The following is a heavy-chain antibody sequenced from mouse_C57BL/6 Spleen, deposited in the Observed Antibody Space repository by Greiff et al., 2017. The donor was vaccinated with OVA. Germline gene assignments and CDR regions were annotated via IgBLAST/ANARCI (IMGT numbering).Heavy chain of an antibody. J-gene: IGHJ1*03. V-gene: IGHV5-17*01. D-gene: IGHD1-1*01. CDR3: AVYYGRGGYFDV. CDR2: ISSGSSTI. CDR1: GFTFSDYG. Sequence: EVQLVESGGGLVKPGGSLKLSCAASGFTFSDYGMHWVRQAPEKGLEWVAYISSGSSTIYYADTVKGRFTISRANAKNTLFLQMTSLRSEDTAMYYSAVYYGRGGYFDVWGTGTTVTVSS.